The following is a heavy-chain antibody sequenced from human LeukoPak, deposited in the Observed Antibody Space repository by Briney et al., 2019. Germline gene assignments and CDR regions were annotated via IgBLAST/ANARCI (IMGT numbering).Heavy chain of an antibody. V-gene: IGHV1-18*01. D-gene: IGHD3-3*01. CDR2: ISAYNGNT. J-gene: IGHJ4*02. CDR3: ARVLVGSRYYDFWSGYYHFDY. CDR1: GYTFTSYG. Sequence: ASVKVSCKASGYTFTSYGISWVRQAPGQGVEWMGWISAYNGNTNYAQKLQGRVTMTTDTSTSIAYMELRSLRSDDTAVYYCARVLVGSRYYDFWSGYYHFDYWGQGTLVTVSS.